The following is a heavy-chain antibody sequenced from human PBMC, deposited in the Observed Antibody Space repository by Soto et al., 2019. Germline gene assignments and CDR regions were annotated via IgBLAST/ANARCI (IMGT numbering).Heavy chain of an antibody. CDR1: GGAFSSYT. V-gene: IGHV1-69*13. CDR2: IIPSLGTA. Sequence: ASVKVSCKASGGAFSSYTISWVRQAPGQGLECMGGIIPSLGTANYAQKFQGRVTITADASTSTAYMELRSLRSEDTAVYYCVRGWNDFPHWGQGTLVTVSS. CDR3: VRGWNDFPH. D-gene: IGHD1-1*01. J-gene: IGHJ1*01.